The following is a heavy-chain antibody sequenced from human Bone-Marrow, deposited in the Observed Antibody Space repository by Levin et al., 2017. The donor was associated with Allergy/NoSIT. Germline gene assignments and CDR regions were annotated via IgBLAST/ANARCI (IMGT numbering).Heavy chain of an antibody. CDR3: ARGDSCCYPNAHDF. D-gene: IGHD2-15*01. Sequence: LAGGSLRLSCSASGFKFSYYALHWVRQAPGKGMEWVAVISHDGNNRDYADSVKGRFTISRDNSRNTLYLQLNSLRPEDTAIYFCARGDSCCYPNAHDFWGQGTLVAVSS. CDR1: GFKFSYYA. V-gene: IGHV3-30-3*01. CDR2: ISHDGNNR. J-gene: IGHJ4*02.